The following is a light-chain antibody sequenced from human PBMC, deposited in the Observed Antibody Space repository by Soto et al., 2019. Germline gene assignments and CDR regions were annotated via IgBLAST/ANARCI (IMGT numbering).Light chain of an antibody. V-gene: IGKV3-15*01. J-gene: IGKJ4*01. Sequence: IVVTQSPATLSVSPGEGVTLSCRASQGVGSNLAWYQQRPGQAPRLLIYDASTRATGIPDRFSGSGSGTEFTLTISSLQSEDFAVYYCQQYNSWPTFGGGTKVEIK. CDR1: QGVGSN. CDR2: DAS. CDR3: QQYNSWPT.